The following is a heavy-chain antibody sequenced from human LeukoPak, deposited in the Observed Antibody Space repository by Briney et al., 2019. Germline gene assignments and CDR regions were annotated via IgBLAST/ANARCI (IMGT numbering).Heavy chain of an antibody. CDR2: ISGTSGST. V-gene: IGHV3-23*01. D-gene: IGHD1-26*01. CDR1: GLSFSSYA. CDR3: AKDHKYSGSPLAFDI. J-gene: IGHJ3*02. Sequence: GGSLRLSCAASGLSFSSYAMSWVRQAPGQGLECVSGISGTSGSTYYADSVKGRFTISRDNSKNTLYLQMNSLRAEDTAVYYCAKDHKYSGSPLAFDIWGQGTMVTVSS.